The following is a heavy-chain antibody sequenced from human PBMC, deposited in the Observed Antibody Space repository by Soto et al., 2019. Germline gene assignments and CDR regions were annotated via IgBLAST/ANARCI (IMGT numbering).Heavy chain of an antibody. D-gene: IGHD4-17*01. CDR1: GGSFSGYY. Sequence: QVQLQQWGAGLLKPSETLSLTCTIYGGSFSGYYWSWIRQPPGKGLEWIGEINHSGSTYYNPSLKRRVPISGDTSTNQFSPRLTSVTAADTAVYYCARVFQRDTTVITSPYWGQGTPVTVSS. J-gene: IGHJ4*02. V-gene: IGHV4-34*01. CDR3: ARVFQRDTTVITSPY. CDR2: INHSGST.